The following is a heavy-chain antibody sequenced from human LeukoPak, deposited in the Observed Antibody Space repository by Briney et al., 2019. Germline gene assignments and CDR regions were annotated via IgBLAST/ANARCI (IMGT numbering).Heavy chain of an antibody. CDR2: IYHSGST. J-gene: IGHJ4*02. D-gene: IGHD3-10*01. CDR1: GGSISSYY. Sequence: SETLSLTCTVSGGSISSYYWSWIRQPPGKGLEWIGYIYHSGSTNYNPSLKSRITISVDTSKNQFSLKLSSVTAADTAVYYCARRRGLGYYFDYWGQGTLVTVSS. V-gene: IGHV4-59*01. CDR3: ARRRGLGYYFDY.